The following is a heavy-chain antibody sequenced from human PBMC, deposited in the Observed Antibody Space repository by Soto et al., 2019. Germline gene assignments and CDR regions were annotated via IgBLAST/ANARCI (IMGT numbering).Heavy chain of an antibody. V-gene: IGHV1-46*01. Sequence: RASVKVSCKASGYIFTAYSMHWVRQAPGQGLEWMGVVNPSGGSTNYAQKFQGRITMTRDTSTSTVYMDLSSLTPEDTAVYYCAREENCSDGICYSEYFQRWGQGTLVTVSS. CDR2: VNPSGGST. J-gene: IGHJ1*01. CDR3: AREENCSDGICYSEYFQR. D-gene: IGHD2-15*01. CDR1: GYIFTAYS.